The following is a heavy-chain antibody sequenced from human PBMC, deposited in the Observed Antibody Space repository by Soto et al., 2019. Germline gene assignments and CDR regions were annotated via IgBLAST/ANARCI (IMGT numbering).Heavy chain of an antibody. D-gene: IGHD6-6*01. CDR1: GFTFSNAW. CDR3: ATPIAARQSSVWYFDL. J-gene: IGHJ2*01. CDR2: IKSKTDGGTT. Sequence: EVQLVESGGGLVKPGGSLRLSCAASGFTFSNAWMNWVRQAPGKGLEWVGRIKSKTDGGTTDYAAPVKGRFTISRDDSKNTLYLQMNSLKTEDTAVYYCATPIAARQSSVWYFDLWGRGTLVTVSS. V-gene: IGHV3-15*07.